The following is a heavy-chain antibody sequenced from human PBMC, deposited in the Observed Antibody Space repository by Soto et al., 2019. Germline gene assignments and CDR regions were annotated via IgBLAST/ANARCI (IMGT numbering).Heavy chain of an antibody. Sequence: QVQLVDSGGGVVQPGRSLRLSCAASGFTFSSYAMHWVRQAPGKGLEWVAVISYDETDKYYADSVKGRFTISRDNSKNTLYLQMSSLRPEDTAVYYCARDRLYDSNTYYYKYGMDVWAKGPRSPSP. D-gene: IGHD3-22*01. J-gene: IGHJ6*02. CDR3: ARDRLYDSNTYYYKYGMDV. CDR2: ISYDETDK. V-gene: IGHV3-30-3*01. CDR1: GFTFSSYA.